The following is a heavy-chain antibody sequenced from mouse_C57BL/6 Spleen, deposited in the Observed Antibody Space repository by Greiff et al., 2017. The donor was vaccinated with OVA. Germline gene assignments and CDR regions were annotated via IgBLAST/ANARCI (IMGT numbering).Heavy chain of an antibody. CDR1: GYAFSSYW. J-gene: IGHJ2*01. CDR3: ARRGYYGSSGDY. CDR2: LYPGDGDT. V-gene: IGHV1-80*01. Sequence: VKVVESGAELVKPGASVKISCKASGYAFSSYWMNWVKQRPGKGLEWIGQLYPGDGDTNYNGKFKGKATLTADKSSSTAYMQLSSLTSEDSAVYFCARRGYYGSSGDYWGQGTTLTVSS. D-gene: IGHD1-1*01.